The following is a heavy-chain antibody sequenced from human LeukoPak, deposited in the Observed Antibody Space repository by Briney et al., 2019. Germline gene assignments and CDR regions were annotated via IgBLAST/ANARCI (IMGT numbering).Heavy chain of an antibody. CDR1: GFDFSTYA. D-gene: IGHD3-3*01. Sequence: GGSPRLSCAASGFDFSTYAMNWVRQAPGKGLEWVSSIITMSNYIFYGDSVKGRFTISRDNAKNSVYLQMNRLRAEDTAVYYCARLLRSAFDIWGQGTMVTVSS. CDR3: ARLLRSAFDI. CDR2: IITMSNYI. J-gene: IGHJ3*02. V-gene: IGHV3-21*01.